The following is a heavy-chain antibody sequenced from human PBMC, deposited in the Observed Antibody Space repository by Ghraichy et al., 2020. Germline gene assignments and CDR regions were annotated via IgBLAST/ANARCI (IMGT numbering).Heavy chain of an antibody. V-gene: IGHV1-18*01. J-gene: IGHJ4*02. D-gene: IGHD2-2*01. CDR3: ARGDLTRTDY. Sequence: ASVKVSCKTSSYTVTTSGISSERQSPVQRLEWMGWISAYNGDTNYAQKLQGRVTMTTDTSTSTAYMELRSLRSDDTAVYYCARGDLTRTDYWGQGTLVTVSS. CDR1: SYTVTTSG. CDR2: ISAYNGDT.